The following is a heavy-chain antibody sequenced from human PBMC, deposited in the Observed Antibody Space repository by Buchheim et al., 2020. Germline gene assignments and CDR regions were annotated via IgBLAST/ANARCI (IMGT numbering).Heavy chain of an antibody. J-gene: IGHJ6*02. CDR3: ARDGGYGDNDYYYYGMDV. Sequence: EVQLVESGGGLVQPGGSLRLSCAASGFTFSSYSMNWVRQAPGKGLEWVSYISSSSSTIYYADSVKGRFTISRDNAKNSLYLQMNSLRAEDTAVYYCARDGGYGDNDYYYYGMDVWGQGTT. CDR1: GFTFSSYS. V-gene: IGHV3-48*01. CDR2: ISSSSSTI. D-gene: IGHD4-17*01.